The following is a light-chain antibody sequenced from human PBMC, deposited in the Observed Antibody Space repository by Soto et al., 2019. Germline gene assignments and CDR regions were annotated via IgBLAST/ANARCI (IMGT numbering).Light chain of an antibody. CDR2: EVN. J-gene: IGLJ1*01. V-gene: IGLV2-23*02. Sequence: QSVLTQPASVSGSPGQSITISCTGTSSVFGNYNLVSWYQQHPGKVPKLILFEVNKRPSGVSGRFSGSKSGNTASLTISGLQAEDEADYYCCSFTSSNTHVFGTGTKVTVL. CDR3: CSFTSSNTHV. CDR1: SSVFGNYNL.